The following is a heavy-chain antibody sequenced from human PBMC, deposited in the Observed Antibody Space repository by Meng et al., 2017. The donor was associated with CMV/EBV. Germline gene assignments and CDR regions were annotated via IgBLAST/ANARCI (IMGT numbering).Heavy chain of an antibody. CDR1: GYTFTGYY. Sequence: ASVKVSCKASGYTFTGYYMHWVRQAPGQGLEWMGWINPNSSGTNYAQKFQGRVTMTRDTSISTAYMELSRLRSDDTAVYYCARLPPPRYDFWSGYYYYGMDVWGQGTTVTVSS. D-gene: IGHD3-3*01. V-gene: IGHV1-2*02. J-gene: IGHJ6*02. CDR3: ARLPPPRYDFWSGYYYYGMDV. CDR2: INPNSSGT.